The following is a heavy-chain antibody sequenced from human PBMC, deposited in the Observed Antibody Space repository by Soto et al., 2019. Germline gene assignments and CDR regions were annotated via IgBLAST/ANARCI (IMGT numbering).Heavy chain of an antibody. Sequence: GGSLRLSCAASGFSFSSFAMNWVRQAPGKGLEWVSSISSISIYIYYADSVKGRFTISIDNAKNSLYLQMNSLRAEDTAVYYCASHDYGDYGIDYWGQGTLVTVSS. V-gene: IGHV3-21*01. D-gene: IGHD4-17*01. CDR3: ASHDYGDYGIDY. J-gene: IGHJ4*02. CDR2: ISSISIYI. CDR1: GFSFSSFA.